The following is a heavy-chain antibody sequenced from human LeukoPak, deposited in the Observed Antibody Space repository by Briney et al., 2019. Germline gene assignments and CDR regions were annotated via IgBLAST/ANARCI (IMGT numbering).Heavy chain of an antibody. Sequence: SETLSLTCTVSGGSISSYYWSWIRQPPGKGLEWIGYIYYSGSTNCNPSLKSRVTISVDTSKNQFSLKLSSVTAADTAVYYCARYGSGSYYNGPPFDYWGQGTLVTVSS. V-gene: IGHV4-59*01. D-gene: IGHD3-10*01. CDR1: GGSISSYY. J-gene: IGHJ4*02. CDR2: IYYSGST. CDR3: ARYGSGSYYNGPPFDY.